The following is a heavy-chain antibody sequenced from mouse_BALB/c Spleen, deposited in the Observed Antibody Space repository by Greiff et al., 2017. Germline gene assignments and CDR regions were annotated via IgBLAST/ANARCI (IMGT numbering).Heavy chain of an antibody. V-gene: IGHV1-77*01. CDR1: GYTFTDYY. Sequence: LQESGAELARPGASVKLSCKASGYTFTDYYINWVKQRTGQGLEWIGEIYPGSGNTYYNEKFKGKATLTADKSSSTAYMQLSSLTSEDSAVYFCAGYGNRGYFDVWGAGTTVTVSS. CDR2: IYPGSGNT. J-gene: IGHJ1*01. D-gene: IGHD2-1*01. CDR3: AGYGNRGYFDV.